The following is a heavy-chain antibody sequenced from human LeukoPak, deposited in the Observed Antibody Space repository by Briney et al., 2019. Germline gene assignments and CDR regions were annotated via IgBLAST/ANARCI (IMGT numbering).Heavy chain of an antibody. CDR3: AKATYYDILTAPYYFDY. Sequence: PGGSLRLSCAASGFTFSSYAMSWVRQAPGKGLEWVSATSGSGGSTYYADSVKGRFTISRDNSKNTLYLQMNSLRAEDTAVYYCAKATYYDILTAPYYFDYWGQGTLVTVSS. CDR1: GFTFSSYA. J-gene: IGHJ4*02. CDR2: TSGSGGST. V-gene: IGHV3-23*01. D-gene: IGHD3-9*01.